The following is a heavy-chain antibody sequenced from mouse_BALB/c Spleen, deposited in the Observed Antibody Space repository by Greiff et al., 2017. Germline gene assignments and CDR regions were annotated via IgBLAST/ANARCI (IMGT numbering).Heavy chain of an antibody. V-gene: IGHV1-80*01. J-gene: IGHJ2*01. Sequence: QVQLQQSGAELVKPGASVKISCKASGYAFSSSWMNWVKQRPGQGLEWIGRIYPGDGDTNYNGKFKGKATLTADKSSSTAYMQLSSLTSVDSAVYFCARDGNAIDYWGQGTTLTVSS. CDR3: ARDGNAIDY. D-gene: IGHD2-1*01. CDR1: GYAFSSSW. CDR2: IYPGDGDT.